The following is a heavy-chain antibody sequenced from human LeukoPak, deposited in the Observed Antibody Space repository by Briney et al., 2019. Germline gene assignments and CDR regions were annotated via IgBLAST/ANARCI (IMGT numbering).Heavy chain of an antibody. CDR1: GFTFSSYE. J-gene: IGHJ4*02. Sequence: PGGSLRLSCAASGFTFSSYEMNWVRQAPGKGLEWVSYISSSGSTIYYADSVKGRFTISRDNSKNTLYLQMNSLRAEDTAVYYCARDTYYEYYFDYWGQGTLVTVSS. CDR3: ARDTYYEYYFDY. D-gene: IGHD3-22*01. CDR2: ISSSGSTI. V-gene: IGHV3-48*03.